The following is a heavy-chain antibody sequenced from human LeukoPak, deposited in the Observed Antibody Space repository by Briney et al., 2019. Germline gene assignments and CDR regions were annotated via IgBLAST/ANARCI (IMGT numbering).Heavy chain of an antibody. CDR2: IYYSGST. J-gene: IGHJ5*02. CDR1: GGSISSSSYY. D-gene: IGHD2-2*01. CDR3: ARHPSTKWLLWTYNWFDP. V-gene: IGHV4-39*01. Sequence: SETLSLTCTVSGGSISSSSYYWGWIRQPPGKGLEWIGSIYYSGSTYYNPSLKSRVTISVDTSKNQFSLKLSSVTAADTAVYYCARHPSTKWLLWTYNWFDPWGQGTLVTVSS.